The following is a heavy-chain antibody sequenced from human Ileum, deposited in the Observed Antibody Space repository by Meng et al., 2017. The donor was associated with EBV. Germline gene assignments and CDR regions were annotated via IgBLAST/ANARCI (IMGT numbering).Heavy chain of an antibody. J-gene: IGHJ4*02. CDR1: GFSLNTGGMA. Sequence: QIPLKEPGPTLVKPTQTLTLTCTFSGFSLNTGGMAVSWIRQPPGKALEWLALIYWDDDKRYSPSLKTRLTITKDTSKNQVVLTMTNMDPVDTATYYCARRSFAAGSPNYWGQGTLVTVSS. V-gene: IGHV2-5*02. D-gene: IGHD3-10*01. CDR3: ARRSFAAGSPNY. CDR2: IYWDDDK.